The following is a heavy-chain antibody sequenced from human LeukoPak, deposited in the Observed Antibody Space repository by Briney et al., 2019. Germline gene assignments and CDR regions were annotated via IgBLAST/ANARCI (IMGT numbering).Heavy chain of an antibody. CDR2: IYTSGST. J-gene: IGHJ3*02. CDR1: GGSISSYY. Sequence: SSETLSLTCTVSGGSISSYYWSWIRQPAGKGLEWIGRIYTSGSTNYNPSLKSRVTMSVDTSKNQFSLKLSSVTAADTAAYYCARGRYCSSTSRYLSAGDAFDIWGQGTMVTVSS. D-gene: IGHD2-2*01. V-gene: IGHV4-4*07. CDR3: ARGRYCSSTSRYLSAGDAFDI.